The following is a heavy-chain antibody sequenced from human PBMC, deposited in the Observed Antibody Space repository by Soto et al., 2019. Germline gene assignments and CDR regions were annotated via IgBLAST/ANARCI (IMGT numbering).Heavy chain of an antibody. CDR2: ISCCGGSA. D-gene: IGHD6-19*01. CDR1: GFNFKKFA. J-gene: IGHJ4*02. Sequence: EVQLLESGGGVVQPGGSLRLSCVASGFNFKKFAIAWVPQASGEGLEGGSGISCCGGSASYADSVKGRFSIARDDSKNTVSLQLNSLRVEDTAQYYCAKADGQQWLIPHLDNWGQGTLVTVS. CDR3: AKADGQQWLIPHLDN. V-gene: IGHV3-23*01.